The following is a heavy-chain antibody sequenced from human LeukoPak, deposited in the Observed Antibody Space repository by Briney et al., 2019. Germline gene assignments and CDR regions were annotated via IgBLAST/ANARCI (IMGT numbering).Heavy chain of an antibody. V-gene: IGHV1-46*01. D-gene: IGHD6-13*01. CDR2: INVRGGSI. Sequence: ASVKVSCKASGYTFTSYYLHWVRQAPGQGLEWMGIINVRGGSISYEQKFQGRITMTRDTSTSTVYMELSSLRSEDTAVYYCARESIAADGGFDYWGQGTLVTVSS. CDR3: ARESIAADGGFDY. J-gene: IGHJ4*02. CDR1: GYTFTSYY.